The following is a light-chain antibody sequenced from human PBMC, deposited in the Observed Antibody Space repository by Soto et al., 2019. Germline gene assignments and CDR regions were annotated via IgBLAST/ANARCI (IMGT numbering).Light chain of an antibody. CDR3: QQASSLPFT. Sequence: DIEMTQSPSTMSASVGDRATLSCRASQGISSWLAWYQQKPGQAPKLLIYAASSLATGIPSRFSGSGSGTDFTLTISSLKPEDFADYYCQQASSLPFTFGPGTKVDIK. V-gene: IGKV1-12*01. J-gene: IGKJ3*01. CDR1: QGISSW. CDR2: AAS.